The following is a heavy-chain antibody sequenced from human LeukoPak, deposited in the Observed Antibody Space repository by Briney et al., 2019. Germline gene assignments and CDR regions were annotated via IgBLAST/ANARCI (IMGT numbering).Heavy chain of an antibody. CDR3: ARGSGYSYGYSFDY. CDR1: GGSISSYY. Sequence: SETLSLTCTVSGGSISSYYWSWIRQPPGKGLEWIGYIYYSGSTNYNPSLKSRVTISVDTSKNQFSLKLSSVTAAGTAVYYCARGSGYSYGYSFDYWGQGTLVTVSS. J-gene: IGHJ4*02. D-gene: IGHD5-18*01. CDR2: IYYSGST. V-gene: IGHV4-59*08.